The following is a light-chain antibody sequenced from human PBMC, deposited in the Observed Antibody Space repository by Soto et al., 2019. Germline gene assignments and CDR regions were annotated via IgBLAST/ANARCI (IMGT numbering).Light chain of an antibody. CDR3: ISYTDRQSYL. CDR1: SSDIGSYNH. J-gene: IGLJ1*01. V-gene: IGLV2-14*03. Sequence: QSVLTQPASVSGSPGQSITISCSGTSSDIGSYNHVAWYQQFPGKSPKLMIYAVSDRPSGVSDRFSGSKSGITASLTISGLQTEDEADYYCISYTDRQSYLFGPGTKVTV. CDR2: AVS.